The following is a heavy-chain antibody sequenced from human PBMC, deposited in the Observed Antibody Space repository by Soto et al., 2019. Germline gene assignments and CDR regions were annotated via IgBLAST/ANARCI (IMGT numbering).Heavy chain of an antibody. D-gene: IGHD6-13*01. V-gene: IGHV4-61*01. J-gene: IGHJ4*02. Sequence: PSGPLSLPCTVSGGSVSSGSYYWSWIRQRPGKGLEWIGYIYYSGSTNYNPSLKSRVTISVDTSKNQFSLKLSSVTAADTAVYYCARERVGSSWYSFWDYWGQGTLVTVSS. CDR2: IYYSGST. CDR1: GGSVSSGSYY. CDR3: ARERVGSSWYSFWDY.